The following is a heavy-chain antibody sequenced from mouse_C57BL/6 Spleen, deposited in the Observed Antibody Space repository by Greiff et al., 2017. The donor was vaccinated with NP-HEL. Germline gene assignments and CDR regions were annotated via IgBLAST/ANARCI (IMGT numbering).Heavy chain of an antibody. CDR2: INTSSGYT. Sequence: VQLQQSGAELAKPGASVKLSCKASGYTFTSYWMHWVKQRPGQGLEWIGYINTSSGYTKYNPKFKNTATLTADKSSSTAYMQLSSLTYEDAAVYYCAREGDGAMDYWGQGTSVTVSS. D-gene: IGHD3-3*01. CDR3: AREGDGAMDY. V-gene: IGHV1-7*01. J-gene: IGHJ4*01. CDR1: GYTFTSYW.